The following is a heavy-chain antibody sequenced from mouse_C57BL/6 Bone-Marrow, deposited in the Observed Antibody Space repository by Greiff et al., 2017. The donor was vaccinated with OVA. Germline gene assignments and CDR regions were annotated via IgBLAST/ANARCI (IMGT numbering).Heavy chain of an antibody. CDR1: GFTFTDYY. Sequence: EVNLVESGGGLVQPGGSLSLSCAASGFTFTDYYMSWVRQPPGKALEWLGFIRNKANGYTTEYSASVKGRFTISRDNSQSILYLQMNALRAEDSATYYCASSYYYGPYWYFDVWGTGTTVTVSS. J-gene: IGHJ1*03. CDR3: ASSYYYGPYWYFDV. V-gene: IGHV7-3*01. CDR2: IRNKANGYTT. D-gene: IGHD1-1*01.